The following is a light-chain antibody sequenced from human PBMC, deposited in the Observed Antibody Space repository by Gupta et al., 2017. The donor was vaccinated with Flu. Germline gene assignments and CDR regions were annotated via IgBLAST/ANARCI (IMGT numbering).Light chain of an antibody. J-gene: IGLJ3*02. CDR2: GNS. V-gene: IGLV1-40*01. CDR3: QSYDSSLSGSV. CDR1: SSNIGAGYD. Sequence: SVLTPPPAVSGSPGQRVTIPRTGSSSNIGAGYDVHWYPQLPGTAPKLLIYGNSKRPSGVPDRFSGSKSGTSASLAITGLQAEDEADYYCQSYDSSLSGSVFGGGTKLTVL.